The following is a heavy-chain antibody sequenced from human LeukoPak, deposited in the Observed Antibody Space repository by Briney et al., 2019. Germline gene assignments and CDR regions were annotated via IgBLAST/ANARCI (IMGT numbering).Heavy chain of an antibody. Sequence: SETLSLTCTVSGGSISSGTYYWYWIRQPAGKGLEWIGRIYTSGITNYNPSLKSRVTISVGTSKNQFSLKLSSVTAADTAVYFCARGNGYNTIWGQGTLVTVSS. CDR2: IYTSGIT. J-gene: IGHJ4*02. CDR1: GGSISSGTYY. V-gene: IGHV4-61*02. D-gene: IGHD5-24*01. CDR3: ARGNGYNTI.